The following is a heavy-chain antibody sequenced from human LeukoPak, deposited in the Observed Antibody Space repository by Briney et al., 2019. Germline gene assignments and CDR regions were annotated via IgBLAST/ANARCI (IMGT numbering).Heavy chain of an antibody. CDR2: VKKSSDGGKT. CDR1: EFTITNAW. V-gene: IGHV3-15*05. Sequence: GGSLRLSCAVSEFTITNAWMTWVRQAPGKGLEWLGRVKKSSDGGKTDYAGVVEGRFTISRDDSRNMSFLQMNSLKTEDTAVYYCVTTQFQLMDVWGKGTTVTVSS. D-gene: IGHD2-2*01. CDR3: VTTQFQLMDV. J-gene: IGHJ6*03.